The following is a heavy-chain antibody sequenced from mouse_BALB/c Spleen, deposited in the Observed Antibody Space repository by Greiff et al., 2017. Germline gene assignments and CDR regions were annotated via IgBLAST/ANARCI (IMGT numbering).Heavy chain of an antibody. J-gene: IGHJ3*01. CDR2: IWAGGST. V-gene: IGHV2-9*02. CDR3: AREGGELGRSFAY. D-gene: IGHD4-1*01. CDR1: GFSLTSYG. Sequence: VKLVESGPGLVAPSQSLSITCTVSGFSLTSYGVHWVRQPPGKGLEWLGVIWAGGSTNYNSALMSRLSISKDNSKSQVFLKMNSLQTDDTAMYYCAREGGELGRSFAYWGQGTLVTVSA.